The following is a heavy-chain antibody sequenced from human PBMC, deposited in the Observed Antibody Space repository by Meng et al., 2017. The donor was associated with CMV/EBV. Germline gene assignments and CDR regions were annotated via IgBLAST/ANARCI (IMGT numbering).Heavy chain of an antibody. V-gene: IGHV3-33*06. J-gene: IGHJ1*01. CDR2: IWYDGSNK. D-gene: IGHD3-3*01. Sequence: SYAMHWVRQAPGKGLEWVAVIWYDGSNKYYPDSVKGRFTISRDNSKNTLYLQMNSLRAEDTAVYYCAKDLGRRNFWSGYYSDEYFQHWGQGTLVTVSS. CDR1: SYA. CDR3: AKDLGRRNFWSGYYSDEYFQH.